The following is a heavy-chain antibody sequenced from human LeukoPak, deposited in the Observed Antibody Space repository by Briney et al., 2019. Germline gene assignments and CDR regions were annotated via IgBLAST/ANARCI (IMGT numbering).Heavy chain of an antibody. CDR2: IYYSGST. CDR3: ARDAFGGYAPYFDY. Sequence: SSETLSLTCTVSGGSISRYYWSWIRQPPGKGLEWSGYIYYSGSTNYNPSLKSRVTISVDTSKNQFSLKLSSVTAADTAVYYCARDAFGGYAPYFDYWGQGTLVTVSS. J-gene: IGHJ4*02. CDR1: GGSISRYY. V-gene: IGHV4-59*01. D-gene: IGHD5-12*01.